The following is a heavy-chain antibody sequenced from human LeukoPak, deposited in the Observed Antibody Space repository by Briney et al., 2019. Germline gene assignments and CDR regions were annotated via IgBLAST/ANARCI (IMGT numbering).Heavy chain of an antibody. V-gene: IGHV4-39*01. J-gene: IGHJ4*02. D-gene: IGHD2-8*01. Sequence: TSETLSLTCTVSGGSISSSSYYWGWIRQPPGKGLEWIGSIYYSGSTYYNPSLKSRVTISVDTSKNQFSLKLSSVTAADTAVYYCARHCRMVYAISGYFDYWGQGTLVTVSS. CDR1: GGSISSSSYY. CDR2: IYYSGST. CDR3: ARHCRMVYAISGYFDY.